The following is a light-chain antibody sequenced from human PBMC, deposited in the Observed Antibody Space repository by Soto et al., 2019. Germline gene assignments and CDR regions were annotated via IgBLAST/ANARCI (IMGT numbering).Light chain of an antibody. J-gene: IGKJ1*01. V-gene: IGKV1-5*03. CDR1: QSISSW. CDR3: QQYNSYSPWT. CDR2: KAS. Sequence: EIVMTQSPASLSVSPGDGATLSCRASQSISSWLAWYQQKPGKAPKLLIYKASSLESGVPSRFSGSGSGTEFTLTISSLQPDDFATYYCQQYNSYSPWTFGQGTKVEIK.